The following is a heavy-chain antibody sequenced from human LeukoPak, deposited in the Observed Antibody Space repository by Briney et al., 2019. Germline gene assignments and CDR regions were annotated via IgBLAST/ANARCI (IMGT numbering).Heavy chain of an antibody. CDR3: AKDHEYYYDSSGYYQTDDY. Sequence: AGGSLRLSCAASGFTFSSYGMHWARQAPGKGLEWVAFIRYDGSNKYYADSMKGRFTISRDNSKNTLYLQMNSLRAEDTAVYYCAKDHEYYYDSSGYYQTDDYWGQGTLVTVSS. D-gene: IGHD3-22*01. CDR1: GFTFSSYG. V-gene: IGHV3-30*02. J-gene: IGHJ4*02. CDR2: IRYDGSNK.